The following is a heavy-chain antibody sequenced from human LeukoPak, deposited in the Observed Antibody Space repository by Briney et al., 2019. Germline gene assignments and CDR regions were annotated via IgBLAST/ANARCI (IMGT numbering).Heavy chain of an antibody. J-gene: IGHJ5*02. Sequence: SETLSLTCTVSGGSISGYYWSWIRQAPGKGLEWIGNILYLGNTNYNPSLKSRVTISLETSKNQFSLMLSSVTAADTAIYYCARIIAAAGRQDWFDPWGQGTLVTVSS. D-gene: IGHD6-13*01. CDR2: ILYLGNT. CDR3: ARIIAAAGRQDWFDP. CDR1: GGSISGYY. V-gene: IGHV4-59*01.